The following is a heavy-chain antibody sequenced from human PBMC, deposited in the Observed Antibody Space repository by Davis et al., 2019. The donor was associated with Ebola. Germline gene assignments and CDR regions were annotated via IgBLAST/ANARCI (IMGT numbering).Heavy chain of an antibody. CDR1: GFTVSSNY. V-gene: IGHV3-53*05. CDR3: AREGGLYCSGGSCYYFDL. J-gene: IGHJ2*01. CDR2: IYSGGST. Sequence: PGGSLRLSCAASGFTVSSNYMSWVRQAPGKGLEWVSVIYSGGSTYYADSVKGRFTISRDNSKNTLYLQMNSLRAEDTAVYYCAREGGLYCSGGSCYYFDLWGRGTLVTVSS. D-gene: IGHD2-15*01.